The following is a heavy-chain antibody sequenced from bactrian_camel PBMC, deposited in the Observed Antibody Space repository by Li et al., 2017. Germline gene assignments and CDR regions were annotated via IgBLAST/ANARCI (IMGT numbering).Heavy chain of an antibody. CDR2: PLTDGRT. J-gene: IGHJ4*01. CDR1: GVAYSGAC. D-gene: IGHD1*01. Sequence: QVQLVESGGGSVQAGGSLRLSCAASGVAYSGACMAWFRQVPGAERAGVASPLTDGRTFYTNSVKGRFTISRDNANDTLYLQMDSLKPEDSAMYFWAAERYPYCYAGAIVASNCHNRGHRTQVTFS. V-gene: IGHV3S55*01.